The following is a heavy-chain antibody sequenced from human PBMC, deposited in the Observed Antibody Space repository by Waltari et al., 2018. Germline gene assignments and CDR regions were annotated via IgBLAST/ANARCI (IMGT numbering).Heavy chain of an antibody. J-gene: IGHJ4*02. CDR3: TALTSRNGYNFHGY. CDR1: GFTFNNAW. D-gene: IGHD5-12*01. CDR2: IKTKSEGGTT. Sequence: EVQLVESGGGLVKPGGCLRLSCAASGFTFNNAWMRWVRQAPGKGLEWVGRIKTKSEGGTTDYAAPVNGRFTISRDDSKNTLYVQMSSLTTEDTAVYYCTALTSRNGYNFHGYWGQGILVTVSS. V-gene: IGHV3-15*01.